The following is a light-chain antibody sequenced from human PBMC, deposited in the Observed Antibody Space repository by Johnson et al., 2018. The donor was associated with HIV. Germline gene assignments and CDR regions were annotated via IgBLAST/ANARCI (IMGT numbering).Light chain of an antibody. CDR1: SSTLGNNY. Sequence: QSVLTQPPSVSAAPGQKVTISCSGSSSTLGNNYVSWYQVLPGTAPKLLIYKNNKRPSGIPDRFSGSKSGTSATLGIPGLPTGDEADYYCGTWDSSLSAPYVFGPGTKVTVL. V-gene: IGLV1-51*02. CDR3: GTWDSSLSAPYV. J-gene: IGLJ1*01. CDR2: KNN.